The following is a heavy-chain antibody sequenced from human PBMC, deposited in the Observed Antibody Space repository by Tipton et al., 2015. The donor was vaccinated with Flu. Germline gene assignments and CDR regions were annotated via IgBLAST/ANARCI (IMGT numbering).Heavy chain of an antibody. CDR2: IYYSGST. J-gene: IGHJ5*02. V-gene: IGHV4-39*07. CDR1: GGSISSSSYY. CDR3: ARLYYDILRFDP. Sequence: TLSLTCTVSGGSISSSSYYWGWIRQPPGKGLEWIGSIYYSGSTYYNPSLKSRVTISVDTSKNQFSLKLSSVTAADTAVYYCARLYYDILRFDPWGQGTLVTVSS. D-gene: IGHD3-9*01.